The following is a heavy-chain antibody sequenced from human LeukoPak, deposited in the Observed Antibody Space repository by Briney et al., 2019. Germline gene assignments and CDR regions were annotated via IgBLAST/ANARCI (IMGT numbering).Heavy chain of an antibody. D-gene: IGHD6-13*01. CDR1: GFTVSSNY. V-gene: IGHV3-53*01. CDR2: ICSGGTT. CDR3: AGWPSSSWYKVAAFGI. Sequence: PGGSLRLSREASGFTVSSNYMSWVRQAPGKGLEWVSVICSGGTTYYADSVKGRFTISRDNSKNTLYLQMNSLGAEDTAVYYCAGWPSSSWYKVAAFGIWGQGTMVTVSS. J-gene: IGHJ3*02.